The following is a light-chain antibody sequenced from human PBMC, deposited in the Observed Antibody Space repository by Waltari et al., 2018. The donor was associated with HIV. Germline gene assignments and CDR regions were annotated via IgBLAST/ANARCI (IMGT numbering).Light chain of an antibody. CDR2: GAS. CDR1: QSVTRN. V-gene: IGKV3-15*01. J-gene: IGKJ1*01. Sequence: DIVMTQSPATLSVDTGERPTLSCRASQSVTRNLAWYQQKPGQAPRLLIYGASTRATGIPARFSGSGSGTEFTLTIRSLQSEDFAVYYCQQYNNWPPTFGQGTKGEIK. CDR3: QQYNNWPPT.